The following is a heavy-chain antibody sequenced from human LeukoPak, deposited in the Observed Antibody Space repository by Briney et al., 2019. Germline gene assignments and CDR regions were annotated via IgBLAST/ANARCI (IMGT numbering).Heavy chain of an antibody. Sequence: GGSLRLSCAASGFTFSSYGMSWVRQAPGKGLEWVSAISGSGGSTYYADSVKGRFTISRDNSKNTLYLQMNSLRAEDTAVYYCAKIISPYYYYYMDVWGKGTTVTVSS. CDR3: AKIISPYYYYYMDV. D-gene: IGHD2/OR15-2a*01. CDR1: GFTFSSYG. J-gene: IGHJ6*03. V-gene: IGHV3-23*01. CDR2: ISGSGGST.